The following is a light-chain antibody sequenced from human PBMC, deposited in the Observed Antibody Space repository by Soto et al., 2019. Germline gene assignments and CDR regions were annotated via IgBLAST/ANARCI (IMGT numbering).Light chain of an antibody. CDR3: QQRSNRPWT. V-gene: IGKV3-11*01. CDR2: DAS. CDR1: QSVSSY. Sequence: EIVLTQSPATLSLSLGERATLSCRASQSVSSYLAWYQQKPGQAPRLLIYDASNRATGIPARFSGSGSGTDFTLTISSLEPEDIAVYYCQQRSNRPWTFGQGTKVEIK. J-gene: IGKJ1*01.